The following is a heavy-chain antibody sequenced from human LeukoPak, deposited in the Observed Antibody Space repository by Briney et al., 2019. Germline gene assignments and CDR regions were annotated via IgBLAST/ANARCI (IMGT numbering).Heavy chain of an antibody. CDR1: GFTFSNYA. Sequence: GGSLRLSCAASGFTFSNYAMTWVRQAPEKGLEWVSSISGNGGTTYYADSVRGRFTISRDNSKNTVYLQMSSLRAEDTALYYCASRNYHASGHCGIVYWGQGTLVAVSS. CDR3: ASRNYHASGHCGIVY. V-gene: IGHV3-23*01. CDR2: ISGNGGTT. D-gene: IGHD3-22*01. J-gene: IGHJ4*02.